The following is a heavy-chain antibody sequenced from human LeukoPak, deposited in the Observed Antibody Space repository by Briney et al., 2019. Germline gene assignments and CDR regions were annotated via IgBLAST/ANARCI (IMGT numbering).Heavy chain of an antibody. J-gene: IGHJ4*02. V-gene: IGHV3-23*01. Sequence: TGGSLRLSCAASEFTFSSYAMSWVRQAPGKGLEWVSAISGSGGSTYYADSVKGRFTISRDNSKNTLYLQMNSLRAEDTAVYYCAKDRSSMIVPCYDYWGQGTLVTVSS. CDR1: EFTFSSYA. D-gene: IGHD3-22*01. CDR2: ISGSGGST. CDR3: AKDRSSMIVPCYDY.